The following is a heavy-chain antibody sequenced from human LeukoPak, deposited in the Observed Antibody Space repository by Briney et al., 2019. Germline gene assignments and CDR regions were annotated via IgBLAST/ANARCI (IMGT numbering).Heavy chain of an antibody. V-gene: IGHV3-48*03. CDR3: ARVSGGYYGSGQSDY. CDR2: ISSSGSTI. CDR1: GFTFSSYE. J-gene: IGHJ4*02. Sequence: GGSLRLSCAASGFTFSSYEMNWVRQAPGKGLEWVSYISSSGSTIYYADSVKGRFTISRDNAKNSLYLQMNSLGAEDTAVYYCARVSGGYYGSGQSDYWGQGTLVTVSS. D-gene: IGHD3-10*01.